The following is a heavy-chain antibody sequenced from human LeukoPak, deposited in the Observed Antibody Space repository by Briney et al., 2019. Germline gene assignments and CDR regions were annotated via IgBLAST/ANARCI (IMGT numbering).Heavy chain of an antibody. CDR1: GFAFSNAW. J-gene: IGHJ4*02. Sequence: GGSLRLSCAASGFAFSNAWMSWVRHAPGNGLEWVGRIKSKTDGGTTDYAAPVKGRFTISRDDSKNTLYLQMNSLKTEDTAVYYCTTDNGSGSYYNGGDYWGQGTLVTVSS. CDR2: IKSKTDGGTT. D-gene: IGHD3-10*01. CDR3: TTDNGSGSYYNGGDY. V-gene: IGHV3-15*01.